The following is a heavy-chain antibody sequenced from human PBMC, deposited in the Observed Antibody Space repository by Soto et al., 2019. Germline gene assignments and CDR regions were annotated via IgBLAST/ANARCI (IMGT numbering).Heavy chain of an antibody. Sequence: SGPTLVNPTQTLTLTYTFSGCSISTSGEVEGWIRQTPGKALEWLALIYWDDDKRYSPSLKSRLTITKDTSKNQVVLTMTNMDPVDTATYYCYAVIISREFDYWGQGTLVSVSS. D-gene: IGHD3-3*01. V-gene: IGHV2-5*02. CDR2: IYWDDDK. CDR3: YAVIISREFDY. J-gene: IGHJ4*02. CDR1: GCSISTSGEV.